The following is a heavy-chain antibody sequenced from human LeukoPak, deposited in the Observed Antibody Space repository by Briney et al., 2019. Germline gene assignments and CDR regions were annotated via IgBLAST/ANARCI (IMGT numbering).Heavy chain of an antibody. V-gene: IGHV5-51*01. D-gene: IGHD3-3*01. CDR3: ARVKKYYDFWSGYSYGMDV. CDR2: IYPGDSDT. CDR1: GYSFTSYW. J-gene: IGHJ6*02. Sequence: GESLKISCKGSGYSFTSYWIGWARQMPGKGLEWMGIIYPGDSDTRYSPSFQGQVTISADKSISTAYLQWSSLKASDTAMYYCARVKKYYDFWSGYSYGMDVWGQGTTVTVSS.